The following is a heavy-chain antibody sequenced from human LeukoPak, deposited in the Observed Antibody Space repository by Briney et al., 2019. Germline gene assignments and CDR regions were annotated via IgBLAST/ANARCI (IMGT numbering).Heavy chain of an antibody. V-gene: IGHV4-4*02. Sequence: SETLPLTCAVSGGSISSSNWWSWVRQPPGKGLEWIGEIYHSGSTNYNPSLKSRVTISVDKSKNQFSLKLSSVTAADTAVYYCARAKDSSGWYYFDYWGQGTLVTVSS. D-gene: IGHD6-19*01. CDR1: GGSISSSNW. CDR3: ARAKDSSGWYYFDY. J-gene: IGHJ4*02. CDR2: IYHSGST.